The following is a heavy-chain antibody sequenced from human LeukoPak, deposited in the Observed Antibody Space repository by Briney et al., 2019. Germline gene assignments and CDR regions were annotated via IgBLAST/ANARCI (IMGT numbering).Heavy chain of an antibody. CDR2: IYPGDSDT. CDR3: ARLAVPAAIGYYFDY. Sequence: GESLKISCKGSGYSFTSYWIGWVRQMPGKGLEWMGIIYPGDSDTRYSPSIQGQVTISADKSISTAYLQWSSLKASDTAMYYCARLAVPAAIGYYFDYWGQGTLVTVSS. J-gene: IGHJ4*02. CDR1: GYSFTSYW. V-gene: IGHV5-51*01. D-gene: IGHD2-2*02.